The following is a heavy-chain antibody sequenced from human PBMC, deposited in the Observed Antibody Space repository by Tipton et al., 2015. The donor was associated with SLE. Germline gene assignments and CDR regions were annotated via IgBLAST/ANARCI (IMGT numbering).Heavy chain of an antibody. D-gene: IGHD4-23*01. J-gene: IGHJ3*02. V-gene: IGHV1-18*01. CDR1: GYTFTSYG. CDR3: ARALRGTMVVPSSAFDI. CDR2: ISAYNGNT. Sequence: QLVQSGAEVKKPGASVKVSCKASGYTFTSYGISWVRQAPGQGLEWMGWISAYNGNTNHAQKLQGRVTMTPDTSTSTAYMELRSLRSDDTAVYYCARALRGTMVVPSSAFDIWGQGTMVTVSS.